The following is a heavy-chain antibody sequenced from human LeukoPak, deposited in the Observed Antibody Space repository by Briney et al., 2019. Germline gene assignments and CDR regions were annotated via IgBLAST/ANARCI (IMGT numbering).Heavy chain of an antibody. J-gene: IGHJ4*02. Sequence: GGSLRLSCESSGFDFINYYMSWVRQAPGKGLEWLANIKYDGTYTNYKDSVKGRLTLSRDNAKNSVYLQMNSLRAEDTAVYYCARDDGATVATYRFDFWGRGTLVTVSS. CDR3: ARDDGATVATYRFDF. D-gene: IGHD4-23*01. V-gene: IGHV3-7*01. CDR2: IKYDGTYT. CDR1: GFDFINYY.